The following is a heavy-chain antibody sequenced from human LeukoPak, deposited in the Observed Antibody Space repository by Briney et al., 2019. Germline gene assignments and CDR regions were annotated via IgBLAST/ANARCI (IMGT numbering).Heavy chain of an antibody. D-gene: IGHD6-19*01. J-gene: IGHJ4*02. CDR1: EFSVGSNY. Sequence: PGGSLRLSCAASEFSVGSNYMTWVRQAPGKGLEWVSSITSSSSYIYYADSVKGRFTISRDNAKNSLYLQMNSPRAEDTAVYYCARGRSGWYHNFDYWGQGTLVTVSS. V-gene: IGHV3-21*01. CDR3: ARGRSGWYHNFDY. CDR2: ITSSSSYI.